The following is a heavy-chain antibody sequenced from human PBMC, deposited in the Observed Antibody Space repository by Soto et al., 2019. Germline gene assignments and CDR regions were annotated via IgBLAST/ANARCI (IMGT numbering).Heavy chain of an antibody. CDR1: GGSVSSYY. V-gene: IGHV4-59*08. CDR3: ARHSNRNYGLYYFDY. D-gene: IGHD4-4*01. CDR2: IYYSGST. Sequence: SETLSLTCTVSGGSVSSYYWSWIRQPPGKGLEWIGYIYYSGSTKYNPSLKSRVTMSVDTSNNQFSLKMSSVAAADTAVYYCARHSNRNYGLYYFDYWGLGALVTVSS. J-gene: IGHJ4*02.